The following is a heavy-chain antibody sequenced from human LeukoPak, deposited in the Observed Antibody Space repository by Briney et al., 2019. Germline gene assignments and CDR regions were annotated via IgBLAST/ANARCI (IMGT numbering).Heavy chain of an antibody. CDR3: ARGKGSYYSLGY. CDR1: GFTFSSYW. CDR2: TNSDGSTT. Sequence: GGSLRLSCVASGFTFSSYWMHWVRQAPGKGLLWVSHTNSDGSTTNYADSVKGRFSISRDNAKNTLYLQMDSLRAEDTALYYCARGKGSYYSLGYWGQGILVTVSS. D-gene: IGHD3-10*01. V-gene: IGHV3-74*01. J-gene: IGHJ4*02.